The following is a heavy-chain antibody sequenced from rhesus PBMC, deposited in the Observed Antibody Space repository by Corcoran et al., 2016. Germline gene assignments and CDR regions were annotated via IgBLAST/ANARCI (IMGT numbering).Heavy chain of an antibody. J-gene: IGHJ4*01. CDR3: AGIMFYSNAYFDY. Sequence: QVTLKESGPALVKPAQTLTLTCTFSGFSFSLLGTGVGWIRQPPRKPLEWLASIFWNDNKQYNTRLKNSLTNSKYTYKNQVVLTMTNLDPVDTATYYCAGIMFYSNAYFDYWGQGVLVTVSS. V-gene: IGHV2-95*01. D-gene: IGHD1-26*01. CDR2: IFWNDNK. CDR1: GFSFSLLGTG.